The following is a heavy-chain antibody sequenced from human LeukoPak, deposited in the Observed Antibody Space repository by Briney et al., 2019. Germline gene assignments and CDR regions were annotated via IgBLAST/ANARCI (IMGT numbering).Heavy chain of an antibody. CDR1: GFTFSSFG. CDR2: ISSSGSTI. Sequence: PGGSLRLSCAASGFTFSSFGMNWVRQAPGKGLEWVSYISSSGSTIYYADSVKGRFTISRDNAKNSLYLQMNSLRAEDTAVYYCARDPLGSAPWGQGTLVTVSS. J-gene: IGHJ5*02. V-gene: IGHV3-48*04. CDR3: ARDPLGSAP. D-gene: IGHD3-10*01.